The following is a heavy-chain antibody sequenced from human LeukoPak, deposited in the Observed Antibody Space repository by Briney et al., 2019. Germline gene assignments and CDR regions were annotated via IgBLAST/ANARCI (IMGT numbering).Heavy chain of an antibody. CDR2: ISSSSSYI. J-gene: IGHJ4*02. CDR3: ARGVYAILGSFDY. V-gene: IGHV3-21*01. D-gene: IGHD2-8*01. Sequence: GGSLRLSCAASGFTFSSYSMNWVRQAPGEGLEWVSSISSSSSYIYYADSVKGRFTISRDNAKNSLYLQMNSLRAEDTAVYYCARGVYAILGSFDYWGQGTLVTVSS. CDR1: GFTFSSYS.